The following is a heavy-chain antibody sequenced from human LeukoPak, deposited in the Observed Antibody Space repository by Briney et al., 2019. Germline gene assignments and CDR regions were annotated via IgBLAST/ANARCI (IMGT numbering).Heavy chain of an antibody. D-gene: IGHD6-6*01. V-gene: IGHV5-51*01. Sequence: GESLKISCKGSGYSFTSYWIGWVRQMPGKGLEWMGIIYPGDSDTRYSPSFQGQVTISADKSISTAYLQWSSLKASDTAMYYCASTYYSTSLRGAFDIWGQGTMVTVSS. J-gene: IGHJ3*02. CDR2: IYPGDSDT. CDR1: GYSFTSYW. CDR3: ASTYYSTSLRGAFDI.